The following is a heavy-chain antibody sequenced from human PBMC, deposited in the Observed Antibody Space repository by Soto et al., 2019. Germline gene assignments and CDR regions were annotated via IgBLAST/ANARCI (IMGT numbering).Heavy chain of an antibody. J-gene: IGHJ6*02. CDR3: ARLGLTTVPTSYFTGNYNGMDV. CDR2: IYYSGST. V-gene: IGHV4-30-4*01. CDR1: GGSISSGDYY. Sequence: QVQLQESGPGLVKPSQTLSLTCTVSGGSISSGDYYWSWIRQPPGKGLEWIGYIYYSGSTYYNPSLRSRLTISVDTSKNQFSLKLSSVTAADTAVYCCARLGLTTVPTSYFTGNYNGMDVWGQGTTVAVSS. D-gene: IGHD4-17*01.